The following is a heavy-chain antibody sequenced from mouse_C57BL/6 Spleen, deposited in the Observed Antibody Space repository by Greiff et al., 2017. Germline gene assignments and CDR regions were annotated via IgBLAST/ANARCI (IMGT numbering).Heavy chain of an antibody. D-gene: IGHD2-3*01. CDR3: AIYSRYEGYAYWYFDV. CDR2: IYPGSGST. V-gene: IGHV1-55*01. CDR1: GYTFTSYW. J-gene: IGHJ1*03. Sequence: QVQLQQSGAELVKPGASVKMSCKASGYTFTSYWITWVKQRPGQGLEWIGDIYPGSGSTNYNEKFKSKATLTVDTSSSTAYMQLSSLTSEDSAVYYCAIYSRYEGYAYWYFDVWGTGTTVTVSS.